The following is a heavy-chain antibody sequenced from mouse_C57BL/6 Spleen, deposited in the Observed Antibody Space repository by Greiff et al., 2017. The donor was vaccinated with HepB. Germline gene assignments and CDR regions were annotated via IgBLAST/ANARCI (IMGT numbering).Heavy chain of an antibody. J-gene: IGHJ2*01. D-gene: IGHD2-2*01. CDR3: ARRRVTRPFDY. CDR2: ISDGGSYT. CDR1: GFTFSSYA. Sequence: DVMLVESGGGLVKPGGSLKLSCAASGFTFSSYAMSWVRQTPEKRLEWVATISDGGSYTYYPDNVKGRFTISRDNAKNNLYLQMSHLKSEDTAMYYCARRRVTRPFDYWGQGTTLTVSS. V-gene: IGHV5-4*03.